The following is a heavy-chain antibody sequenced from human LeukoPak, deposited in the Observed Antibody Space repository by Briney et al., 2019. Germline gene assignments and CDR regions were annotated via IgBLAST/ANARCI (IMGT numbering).Heavy chain of an antibody. CDR1: GFTFGSYW. D-gene: IGHD1-14*01. Sequence: GGSLRLSCSASGFTFGSYWMNWVRQAPGKGPEWVGNIKQDGSEINYVDSVKGRFIISRDNAKKSLYLQMNSLRVDDTAVYYCAGGSGWITGDWGHGTLVTVSS. V-gene: IGHV3-7*03. J-gene: IGHJ4*01. CDR3: AGGSGWITGD. CDR2: IKQDGSEI.